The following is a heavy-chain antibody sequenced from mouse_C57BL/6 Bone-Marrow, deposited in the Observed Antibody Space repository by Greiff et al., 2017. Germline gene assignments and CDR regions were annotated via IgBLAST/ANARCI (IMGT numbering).Heavy chain of an antibody. J-gene: IGHJ4*01. CDR2: INPSNGGT. Sequence: VQLQQSGTELVKPGASVKLSCKASGYTFTSYWMHWVKQRPGQGLEWIGNINPSNGGTNYNEKFKSKATLTVDKSSSTAYMQLSSLTSEDSAVYYCARSGRLYYYAMDYWGQGTSVTVSS. V-gene: IGHV1-53*01. CDR3: ARSGRLYYYAMDY. CDR1: GYTFTSYW. D-gene: IGHD3-2*02.